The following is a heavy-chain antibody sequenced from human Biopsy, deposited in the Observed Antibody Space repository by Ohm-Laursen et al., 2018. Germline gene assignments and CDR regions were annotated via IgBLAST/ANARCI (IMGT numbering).Heavy chain of an antibody. J-gene: IGHJ1*01. CDR2: INPHSGTT. D-gene: IGHD2-15*01. V-gene: IGHV1-2*02. CDR3: AKGQDLRGGAEYFKH. Sequence: ASVTVSCKASGYTFTGQYLHWVRQVPGQGLEWMGWINPHSGTTKFAQDFQGRVTMTRDTSITTAYMELRRLRSDDTAVYYCAKGQDLRGGAEYFKHWGQGALVTVSS. CDR1: GYTFTGQY.